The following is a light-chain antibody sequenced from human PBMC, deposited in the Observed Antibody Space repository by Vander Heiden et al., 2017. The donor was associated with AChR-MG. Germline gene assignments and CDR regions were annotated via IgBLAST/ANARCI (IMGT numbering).Light chain of an antibody. CDR1: QSVSSY. Sequence: IVFPQSPATPSLSPGERATPSCRASQSVSSYLAWYQQKPGQAPRLLIYDASNRATGIPARFSGSGSGTGFTLTISSLEPEDFAVYYCQQRSNWPSLTFGGGTKVEIK. J-gene: IGKJ4*01. V-gene: IGKV3-11*01. CDR2: DAS. CDR3: QQRSNWPSLT.